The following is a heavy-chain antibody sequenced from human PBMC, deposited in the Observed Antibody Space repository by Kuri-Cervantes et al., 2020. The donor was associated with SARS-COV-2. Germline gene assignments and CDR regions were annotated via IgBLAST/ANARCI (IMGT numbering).Heavy chain of an antibody. D-gene: IGHD3-3*01. CDR2: ISYDGSNK. CDR1: GFTFSSYA. Sequence: GESLKISCAASGFTFSSYAMHWVRQAPGKGLEWVAVISYDGSNKYYADSVKGRFTISRDNSKNTLYLQMNSLRAEDTAVYYCAREEWLLSSDYYYYYYGMDVWGQGTTGTVSS. V-gene: IGHV3-30-3*01. J-gene: IGHJ6*02. CDR3: AREEWLLSSDYYYYYYGMDV.